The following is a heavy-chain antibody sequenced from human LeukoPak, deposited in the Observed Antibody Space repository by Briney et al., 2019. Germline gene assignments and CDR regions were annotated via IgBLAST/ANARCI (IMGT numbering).Heavy chain of an antibody. CDR3: ARREGSHYSVDI. V-gene: IGHV4-59*08. CDR1: GASLSSYY. CDR2: IYYSGVT. J-gene: IGHJ6*02. Sequence: SETLSLTCTVSGASLSSYYWSWIRLSPGKGLEWIGSIYYSGVTNFNPSLKRRLAMSVDTPRNLFSLKLSSLTAADTAVYYCARREGSHYSVDIWGQGTTVTVSS. D-gene: IGHD2-21*01.